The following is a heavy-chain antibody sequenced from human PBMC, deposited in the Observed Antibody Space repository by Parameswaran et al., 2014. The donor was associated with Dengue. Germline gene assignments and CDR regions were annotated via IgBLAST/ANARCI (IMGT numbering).Heavy chain of an antibody. CDR2: INHSGST. V-gene: IGHV4-34*01. Sequence: WIRQPPGKGLEWIGEINHSGSTNYNPSLRSRVTISVDTSKTQFSLKLSSVTAADTAVYYCARGRALYYYYYMDVWGKGTTVTVSS. J-gene: IGHJ6*03. CDR3: ARGRALYYYYYMDV.